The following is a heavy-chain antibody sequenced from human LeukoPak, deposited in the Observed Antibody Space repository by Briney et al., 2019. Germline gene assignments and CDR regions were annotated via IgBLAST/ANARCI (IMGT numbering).Heavy chain of an antibody. D-gene: IGHD1-26*01. CDR1: GFNFDDHA. CDR2: ISWDGGNT. V-gene: IGHV3-43D*03. Sequence: GGPLRLSCAASGFNFDDHAMHSVRQAPGKGLEWVSLISWDGGNTYYADSVKGRFTISRDNSKSSLYLQMNSLRAEDTALYYCTRDIGSGNYYFFDYWGQGTLVTVSS. CDR3: TRDIGSGNYYFFDY. J-gene: IGHJ4*02.